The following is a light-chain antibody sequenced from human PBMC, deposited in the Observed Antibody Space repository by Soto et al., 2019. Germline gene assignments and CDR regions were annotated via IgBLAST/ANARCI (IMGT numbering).Light chain of an antibody. CDR1: SSNIGKNY. V-gene: IGLV1-51*01. Sequence: QSVLTQPPSVSAAPGQTVTISCSGSSSNIGKNYVSWYQQLPGTAPKVLIYDNNKRPSGMPDRFSGSNSGTSATLGITGLQTGDEADYYCGTWDSNLSGMVFGGGTKVTVL. CDR2: DNN. CDR3: GTWDSNLSGMV. J-gene: IGLJ2*01.